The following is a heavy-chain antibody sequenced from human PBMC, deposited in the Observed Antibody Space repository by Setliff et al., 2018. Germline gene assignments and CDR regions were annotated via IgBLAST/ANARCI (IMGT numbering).Heavy chain of an antibody. CDR2: IANRGNTV. CDR1: GFTFSSYE. CDR3: AGHLARGMQIFGVAPRFGY. Sequence: PGGSLRLSCAASGFTFSSYEMIWVRQAPGKGLEWVSYIANRGNTVYYADSVEGRFTVSRDNANNSLYLQMDSLKAEDTAVYYCAGHLARGMQIFGVAPRFGYWGQGTLVTVSS. D-gene: IGHD3-3*01. J-gene: IGHJ4*02. V-gene: IGHV3-48*03.